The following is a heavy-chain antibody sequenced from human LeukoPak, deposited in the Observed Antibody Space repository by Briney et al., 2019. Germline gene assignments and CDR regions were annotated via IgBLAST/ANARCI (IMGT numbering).Heavy chain of an antibody. CDR3: ARDRGYYYGSGSSPLFDY. D-gene: IGHD3-10*01. CDR2: IYHSGST. J-gene: IGHJ4*02. V-gene: IGHV4-38-2*02. CDR1: GYSISSGYY. Sequence: SETLSLTCTVSGYSISSGYYWGWIRPPPGKGLEWIGSIYHSGSTYYNPSLKSRVTISVDTSKNQFSLKLSSVTAADTAVYYCARDRGYYYGSGSSPLFDYWGQGTLVTVSS.